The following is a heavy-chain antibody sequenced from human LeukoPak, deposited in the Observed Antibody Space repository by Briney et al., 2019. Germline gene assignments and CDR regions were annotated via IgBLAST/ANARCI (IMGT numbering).Heavy chain of an antibody. V-gene: IGHV4-4*02. Sequence: SETLSLTCAVSGGSISSSNWWTWVRQPPGKGLEWIGEIYHSGSTNYNPSLKSRVTISVDKSKNQFSLKLNSVTAADTAVYYCASYAVYQTRPVGATTTWGQGTLVTVSS. CDR1: GGSISSSNW. D-gene: IGHD1-26*01. CDR3: ASYAVYQTRPVGATTT. CDR2: IYHSGST. J-gene: IGHJ5*02.